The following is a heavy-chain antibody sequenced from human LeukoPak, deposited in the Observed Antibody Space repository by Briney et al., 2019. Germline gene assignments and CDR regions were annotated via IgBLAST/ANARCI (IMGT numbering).Heavy chain of an antibody. D-gene: IGHD2-8*01. V-gene: IGHV4-31*03. CDR3: VRGVHWIDH. Sequence: SQTLSLTCTVSGDSISSGGYYWSCIRQHPGQGLEWIGYIYYSGSTYYNPSLKSRVSISVDTSKKQISLKVSSVTAAGTAVYYCVRGVHWIDHWGQGTLVTVSS. CDR2: IYYSGST. CDR1: GDSISSGGYY. J-gene: IGHJ5*02.